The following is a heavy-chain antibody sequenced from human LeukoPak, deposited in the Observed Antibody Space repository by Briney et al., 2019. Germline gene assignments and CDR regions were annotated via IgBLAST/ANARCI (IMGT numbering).Heavy chain of an antibody. D-gene: IGHD2-2*01. CDR1: GFTFSSYG. J-gene: IGHJ3*02. CDR2: IRYDGSNK. CDR3: AKDEVVPAARDAFDI. V-gene: IGHV3-30*02. Sequence: GGSLRLSCAASGFTFSSYGMHWVRQAPGKGLEWVAFIRYDGSNKYYADSVKGRFTISRDNSKNTLYLQMNSLRAEDTAVYYCAKDEVVPAARDAFDIWGQGTMVTVSS.